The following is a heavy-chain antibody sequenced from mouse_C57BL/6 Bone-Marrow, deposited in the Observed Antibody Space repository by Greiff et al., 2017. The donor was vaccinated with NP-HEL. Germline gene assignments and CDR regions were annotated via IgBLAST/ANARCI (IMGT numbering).Heavy chain of an antibody. Sequence: QVQLQQPGAELVKPGASVKLSCKASGYTFTSYWMHWVKQRPGLGLEWIGMIHPNSGSTNYNEKFKSKATLTVDKSSSTAYMQLSSLTSEDSAVYYCARDGGFYDPPFAYWGQGTLVTVSA. V-gene: IGHV1-64*01. CDR2: IHPNSGST. CDR3: ARDGGFYDPPFAY. CDR1: GYTFTSYW. D-gene: IGHD2-3*01. J-gene: IGHJ3*01.